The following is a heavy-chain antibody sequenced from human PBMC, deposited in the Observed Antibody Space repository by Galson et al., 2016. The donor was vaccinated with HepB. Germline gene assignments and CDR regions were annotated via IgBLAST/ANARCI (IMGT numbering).Heavy chain of an antibody. V-gene: IGHV3-23*01. CDR3: AKGGPGSGSFWAGN. Sequence: SLRLSCAASGFSITIDAMSWVRQAPGKGPEWVSGISGRGVVIYYADSVKGRFTISRDNSKNVLYLQMNSLRGDDTARYYCAKGGPGSGSFWAGNWGQGILVTVSS. CDR1: GFSITIDA. J-gene: IGHJ4*02. D-gene: IGHD3-10*01. CDR2: ISGRGVVI.